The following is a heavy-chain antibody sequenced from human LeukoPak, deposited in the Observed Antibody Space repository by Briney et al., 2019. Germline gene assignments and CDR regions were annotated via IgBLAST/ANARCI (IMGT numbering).Heavy chain of an antibody. CDR3: AKDAFWGGGDY. V-gene: IGHV3-23*01. D-gene: IGHD7-27*01. Sequence: GGSLRLSCAASGFTFSHFWMSWVRQAPGKGLEWVSTISSGGGNTFFADSVKGRFTISRDNSKNTLYLQINSLRAEDTAVYYCAKDAFWGGGDYWGQGTLVTVSS. CDR2: ISSGGGNT. CDR1: GFTFSHFW. J-gene: IGHJ4*02.